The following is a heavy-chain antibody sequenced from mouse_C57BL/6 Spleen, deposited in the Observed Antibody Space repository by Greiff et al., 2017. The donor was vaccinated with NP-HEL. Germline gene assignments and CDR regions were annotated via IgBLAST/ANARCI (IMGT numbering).Heavy chain of an antibody. V-gene: IGHV1-61*01. Sequence: QVQLQQSGAELVRPGSSVKLSCKASGYTFTSYWMDWVKQRPGQGLEWIGNIYPSDSETHYNQKFKDKATLTVDKSSSTAYMQLSSLTSEDSAVYYCAGTGTDWYFDVWGTGTTVTVSS. D-gene: IGHD4-1*01. J-gene: IGHJ1*03. CDR1: GYTFTSYW. CDR3: AGTGTDWYFDV. CDR2: IYPSDSET.